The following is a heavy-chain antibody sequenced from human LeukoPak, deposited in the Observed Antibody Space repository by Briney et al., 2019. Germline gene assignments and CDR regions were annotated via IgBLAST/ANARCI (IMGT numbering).Heavy chain of an antibody. CDR2: IYYSGST. D-gene: IGHD2-2*01. Sequence: PSETLSLTCNVSGDPISRYYWSWIRPPPGRGLEWIGYIYYSGSTNYNPSLESRLTISIDTSKNQFSLKLTSVTAADTAFYYCARVSSLGYYFDYWGQGTLVTVSS. V-gene: IGHV4-59*01. J-gene: IGHJ4*02. CDR1: GDPISRYY. CDR3: ARVSSLGYYFDY.